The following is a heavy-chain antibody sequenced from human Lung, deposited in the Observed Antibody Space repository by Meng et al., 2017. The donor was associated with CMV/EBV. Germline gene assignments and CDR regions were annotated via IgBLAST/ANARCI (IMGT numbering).Heavy chain of an antibody. CDR2: IRHDGTNK. D-gene: IGHD3-16*01. V-gene: IGHV3-30*02. CDR3: AKDVLLFGGANAYFDY. Sequence: LSLTXAASGFTFDNYGMHWVRQTPGKGLEWVAFIRHDGTNKYYGDTVKGRFTISRDNSKNTVYLQMNSLRPEETAIYYCAKDVLLFGGANAYFDYWGKGRLVPVSS. J-gene: IGHJ4*02. CDR1: GFTFDNYG.